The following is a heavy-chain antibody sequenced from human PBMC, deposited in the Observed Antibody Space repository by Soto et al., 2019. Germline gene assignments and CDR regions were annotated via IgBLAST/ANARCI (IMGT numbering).Heavy chain of an antibody. CDR1: GFTFSDYY. D-gene: IGHD4-17*01. J-gene: IGHJ4*02. V-gene: IGHV3-11*01. CDR3: AREVWAHDYGDYENDY. CDR2: ISSSGSTI. Sequence: GGSLRLSCAASGFTFSDYYMSWIRQAPGKGLEWVSYISSSGSTIYYADSVKGRFTISRDNAKNSLYLQMNSLRAEDTAVYYCAREVWAHDYGDYENDYWGQGTLVTVSS.